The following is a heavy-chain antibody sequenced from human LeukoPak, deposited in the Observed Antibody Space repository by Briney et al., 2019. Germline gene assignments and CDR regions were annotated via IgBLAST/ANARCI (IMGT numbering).Heavy chain of an antibody. D-gene: IGHD2-15*01. CDR2: ISYSGIT. V-gene: IGHV4-59*11. J-gene: IGHJ5*02. Sequence: SETLSLTCTVSGASISSHYWSWIRQSPGKGLEWIGYISYSGITNYNPSLKSRVTISVDTSRNHFSLRLSSVTAADTAVYYCASRAHCSGGSCYGNWFDPWGQGTLVTVSS. CDR1: GASISSHY. CDR3: ASRAHCSGGSCYGNWFDP.